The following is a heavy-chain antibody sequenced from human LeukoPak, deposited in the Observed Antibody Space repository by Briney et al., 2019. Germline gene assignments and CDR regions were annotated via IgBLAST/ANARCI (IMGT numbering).Heavy chain of an antibody. D-gene: IGHD3-9*01. V-gene: IGHV3-23*01. J-gene: IGHJ4*02. CDR1: GFTFSNYA. Sequence: PGASLRLSCAASGFTFSNYAMSWGRQAPGKGLEWGSAITGSGGNTYYADSVKGRFTISRDNSKNTVFLQMNSLRAEDTAVYYCAKWGDYDVLTGYYVSDYWGQGTLVTVSS. CDR2: ITGSGGNT. CDR3: AKWGDYDVLTGYYVSDY.